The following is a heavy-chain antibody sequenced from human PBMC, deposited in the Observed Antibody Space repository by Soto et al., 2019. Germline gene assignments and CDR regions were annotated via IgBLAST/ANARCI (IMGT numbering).Heavy chain of an antibody. Sequence: PGESLKISCKGSGYSFTSYWIGWVRQMPGKGLEWMGIIYPGDSDTRYSPSFQGQVTISADKSISTAYLQWSSLKASDTAMYYCARSIAAAGLYYYYGMDVWGQGTTVTSP. CDR2: IYPGDSDT. J-gene: IGHJ6*02. CDR1: GYSFTSYW. CDR3: ARSIAAAGLYYYYGMDV. V-gene: IGHV5-51*01. D-gene: IGHD6-13*01.